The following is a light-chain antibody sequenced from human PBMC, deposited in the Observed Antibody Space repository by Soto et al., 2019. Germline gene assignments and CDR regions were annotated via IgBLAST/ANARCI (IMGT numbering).Light chain of an antibody. Sequence: EIVLTQSPGTLSLSPGERATLSCRASQSVSSSYLAWYQQKPGQAPRLLIYGASSRATGIPDRFSGSGSGTDFTLTISRLEPEDFAVYYCQQYGSSPTYTFGQGTQLESK. J-gene: IGKJ2*01. CDR2: GAS. CDR3: QQYGSSPTYT. CDR1: QSVSSSY. V-gene: IGKV3-20*01.